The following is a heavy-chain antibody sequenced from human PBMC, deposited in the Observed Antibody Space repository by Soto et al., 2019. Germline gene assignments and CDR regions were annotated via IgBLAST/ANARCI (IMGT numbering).Heavy chain of an antibody. CDR1: GFTFGTYA. CDR3: AKGIAEGYFDY. V-gene: IGHV3-23*01. Sequence: QPGGSLRLSCAASGFTFGTYAMTWVRQAPGKGLEWVLTISGTGGVTYYADSVKGRFTISRDNSKNTLYLQMNSLRAEDTAVYYCAKGIAEGYFDYWGQGTLVTVSS. CDR2: ISGTGGVT. J-gene: IGHJ4*02. D-gene: IGHD6-13*01.